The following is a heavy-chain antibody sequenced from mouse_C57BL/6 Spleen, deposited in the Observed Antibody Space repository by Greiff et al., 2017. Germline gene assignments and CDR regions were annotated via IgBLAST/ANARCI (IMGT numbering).Heavy chain of an antibody. V-gene: IGHV1-50*01. D-gene: IGHD6-2*01. J-gene: IGHJ4*01. Sequence: VQLQQPGAELVKPGASVKLSCKASGYTFTSYWMQWVKQRPGQGLEWIGEIDPSDSYTNYNQKFKGKATLTVDTSSSTAYMQLSSLTSEDSAVYYCARILFYAMDYWGQGTSVTVSS. CDR1: GYTFTSYW. CDR3: ARILFYAMDY. CDR2: IDPSDSYT.